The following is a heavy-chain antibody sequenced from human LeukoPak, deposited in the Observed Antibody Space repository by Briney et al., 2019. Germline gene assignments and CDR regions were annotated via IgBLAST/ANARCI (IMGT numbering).Heavy chain of an antibody. J-gene: IGHJ4*02. CDR3: AKVGPLLWFGPDY. D-gene: IGHD3-10*01. V-gene: IGHV4-34*01. CDR1: GGSFSGYY. Sequence: SETLSLTCAVYGGSFSGYYWSWIRQPPGKGLEWIGEINHSGSTNYNPSLKSRVTISVDTSKNQFSLKLSSVTAADTAVYYCAKVGPLLWFGPDYWGQGTLVTVSS. CDR2: INHSGST.